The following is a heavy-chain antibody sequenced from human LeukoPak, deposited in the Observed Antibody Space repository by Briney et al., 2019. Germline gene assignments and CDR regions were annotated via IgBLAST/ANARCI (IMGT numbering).Heavy chain of an antibody. Sequence: GGSLRLSCAASGFTFSSYSMSWVRQAPGKGLEWVSVIYSGGSTYYADSVKGRFTISRDNSKNTLYLQMNNLRAEDTAVYYCARHDWFAPWGQGTLVTVSS. V-gene: IGHV3-66*04. CDR1: GFTFSSYS. CDR3: ARHDWFAP. CDR2: IYSGGST. J-gene: IGHJ5*02.